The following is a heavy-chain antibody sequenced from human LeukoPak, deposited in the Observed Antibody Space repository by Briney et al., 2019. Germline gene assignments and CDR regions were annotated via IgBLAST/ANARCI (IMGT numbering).Heavy chain of an antibody. CDR1: GFTFSSYA. V-gene: IGHV3-30-3*01. Sequence: GGSLRLSCAAPGFTFSSYAMHWVRQAPGKGLEWVAVISYDGSNKYYADSVKGRFTISRDNSKNTLYLQMNSLRAEDTAVYYCAKDPPVFDIWGQGTMVTVSS. CDR3: AKDPPVFDI. J-gene: IGHJ3*02. CDR2: ISYDGSNK.